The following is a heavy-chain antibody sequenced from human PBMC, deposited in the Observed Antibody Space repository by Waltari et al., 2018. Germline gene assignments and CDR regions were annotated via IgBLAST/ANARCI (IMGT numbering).Heavy chain of an antibody. CDR1: GGSISTYY. Sequence: QVELQESGPGLVKASETLSLTCTVSGGSISTYYWSWIRQPPGKGLEYIGYVYYTGTTNYNTSLKNRVTISLDTSKNQFSLKVNSVTAADTAVYYCARADSSTAYFYYYMDVWGTGTTVTVSS. D-gene: IGHD6-13*01. V-gene: IGHV4-59*01. J-gene: IGHJ6*03. CDR3: ARADSSTAYFYYYMDV. CDR2: VYYTGTT.